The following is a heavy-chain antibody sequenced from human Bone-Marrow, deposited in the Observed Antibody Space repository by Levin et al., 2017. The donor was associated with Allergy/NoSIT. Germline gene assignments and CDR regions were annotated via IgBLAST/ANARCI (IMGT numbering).Heavy chain of an antibody. Sequence: GESLKISCAASGFTFSSHAMTWVRQAPGKGLEWVSAISGSGDSTYYADSVKDRFTISRDNSKNTLYLQMISLRVEDTAVYFCAKKRGGSVAGPGDYWGQGTLVTVSS. CDR1: GFTFSSHA. D-gene: IGHD6-19*01. CDR3: AKKRGGSVAGPGDY. V-gene: IGHV3-23*01. J-gene: IGHJ4*02. CDR2: ISGSGDST.